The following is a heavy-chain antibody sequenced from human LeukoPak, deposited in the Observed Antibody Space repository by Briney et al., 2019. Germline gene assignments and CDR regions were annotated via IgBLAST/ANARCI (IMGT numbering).Heavy chain of an antibody. CDR2: ISGSGGST. J-gene: IGHJ4*02. Sequence: GGSLRLSCAASGFTFSSYAMSWVRQAPGKGLEWVSTISGSGGSTYYADSVKGRFTISRDNSKNTLYLQMNSLRAEDTAVYYCAREGDDYVWGSYPYYYFDYWGQGTLVTVSS. CDR1: GFTFSSYA. V-gene: IGHV3-23*01. D-gene: IGHD3-16*02. CDR3: AREGDDYVWGSYPYYYFDY.